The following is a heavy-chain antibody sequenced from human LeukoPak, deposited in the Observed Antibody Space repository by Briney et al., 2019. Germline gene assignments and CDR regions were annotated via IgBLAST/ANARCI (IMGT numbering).Heavy chain of an antibody. CDR2: IYTSGST. Sequence: TSETLSLTCTVSGGSISSGSYYWSWIRQPAGKGLEWIGRIYTSGSTNYNPSLKSRVTISADTSKNQFSLKLSSVTAADTAVYYCARELDYSNYGYFDYWGQGTLVTVSS. D-gene: IGHD4-11*01. CDR3: ARELDYSNYGYFDY. CDR1: GGSISSGSYY. J-gene: IGHJ4*02. V-gene: IGHV4-61*02.